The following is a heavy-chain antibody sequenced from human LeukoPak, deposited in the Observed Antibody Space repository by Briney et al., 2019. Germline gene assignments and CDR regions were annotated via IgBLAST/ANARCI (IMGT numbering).Heavy chain of an antibody. CDR3: AREKDIGWFDP. D-gene: IGHD2-15*01. CDR1: GGSISGYY. J-gene: IGHJ5*02. V-gene: IGHV4-4*07. CDR2: IYTSGST. Sequence: PSETLSLTCTVSGGSISGYYWSWIRQPAGKGLEWIGRIYTSGSTKYNPSLKSRVSMSVDTSKNQVSLKLSSVTAADTAVYYCAREKDIGWFDPWGQGTLVTVSS.